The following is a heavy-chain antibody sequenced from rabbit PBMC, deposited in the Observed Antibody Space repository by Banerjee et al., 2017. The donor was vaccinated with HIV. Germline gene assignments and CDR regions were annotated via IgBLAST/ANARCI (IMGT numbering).Heavy chain of an antibody. D-gene: IGHD1-1*01. V-gene: IGHV1S40*01. J-gene: IGHJ4*01. CDR2: IYASSSDST. CDR1: GFSFSSSYY. Sequence: QSLEESGGGLVQPGASLTLTCTASGFSFSSSYYMCWVRQAPGKGLEWIACIYASSSDSTYYASWAKGRFTVSKTSSTTVTLQTTNLTASDTATYFCASQYASSSGDYRGIFDFNLWGQGTLVTVS. CDR3: ASQYASSSGDYRGIFDFNL.